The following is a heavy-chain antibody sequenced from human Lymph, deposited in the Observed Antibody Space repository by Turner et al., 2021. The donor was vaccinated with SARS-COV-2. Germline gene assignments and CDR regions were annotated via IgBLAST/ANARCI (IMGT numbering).Heavy chain of an antibody. V-gene: IGHV1-2*02. Sequence: QVQLVQSGAEVKKPGASVKVSCKASGYTFTGYYVHWVRQAPGQGVEWRGRIKTNSGGKDYAQNCQGRVTMTRDTSISTDDMELSRLSSEETAVYYCARSLGYSSGWYGDAFDIWGLGTMVTVSS. CDR1: GYTFTGYY. D-gene: IGHD6-19*01. CDR2: IKTNSGGK. J-gene: IGHJ3*02. CDR3: ARSLGYSSGWYGDAFDI.